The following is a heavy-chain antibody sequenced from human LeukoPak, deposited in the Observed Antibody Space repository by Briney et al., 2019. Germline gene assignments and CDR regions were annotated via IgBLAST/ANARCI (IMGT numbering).Heavy chain of an antibody. J-gene: IGHJ3*02. D-gene: IGHD6-13*01. Sequence: GGSLRLSCAASGFTSSSYWMHWVRQAPGKGLVWVSRINTDGSSTSYADSVKGRFTISRDNAKNTLYLQMNSLRAEDTAVYYCAREPSRIAAAGGAFDIWGQGTMVTVPS. V-gene: IGHV3-74*01. CDR2: INTDGSST. CDR3: AREPSRIAAAGGAFDI. CDR1: GFTSSSYW.